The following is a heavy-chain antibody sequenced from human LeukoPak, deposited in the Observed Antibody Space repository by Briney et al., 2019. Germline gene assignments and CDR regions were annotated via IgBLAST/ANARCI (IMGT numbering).Heavy chain of an antibody. Sequence: PGGSLRLSCAASGFTFSSYEMNWVRQAPGKGLECVATIKPDGSEEYYVDSVRGRFTISRDNAKNSLYLQMHSLRVDDTAVYYCTSGGRVQWGQGTLVTVSS. CDR2: IKPDGSEE. D-gene: IGHD3-16*01. J-gene: IGHJ4*02. CDR3: TSGGRVQ. V-gene: IGHV3-7*05. CDR1: GFTFSSYE.